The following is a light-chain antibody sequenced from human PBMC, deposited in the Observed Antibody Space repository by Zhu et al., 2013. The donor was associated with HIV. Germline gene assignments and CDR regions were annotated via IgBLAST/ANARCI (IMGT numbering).Light chain of an antibody. V-gene: IGKV1-8*01. Sequence: AIRMTQSPSSFSASTGDRVTITCRASQHIANYLAWYQQRPGKAPKLLISSASTLQSGVPSRFSGSGSGTDFTLTIGCLQSEDFATYFCLQHGHYPWTFGQTTRVEF. CDR2: SAS. CDR1: QHIANY. CDR3: LQHGHYPWT. J-gene: IGKJ1*01.